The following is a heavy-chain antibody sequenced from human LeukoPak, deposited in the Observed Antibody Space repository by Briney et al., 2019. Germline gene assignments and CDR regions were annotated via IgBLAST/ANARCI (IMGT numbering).Heavy chain of an antibody. V-gene: IGHV3-21*01. CDR3: ASLEFNWNWGV. CDR2: ISSSSSYI. J-gene: IGHJ4*02. D-gene: IGHD1-7*01. CDR1: GFTFSSYS. Sequence: GGSLRLSCAASGFTFSSYSMNWVRQAPGKGLEWVSSISSSSSYIYYADSVKGRFTISRDNAKNSLYLQMNSLRAEDTAAYYCASLEFNWNWGVWGQGTLVAVSS.